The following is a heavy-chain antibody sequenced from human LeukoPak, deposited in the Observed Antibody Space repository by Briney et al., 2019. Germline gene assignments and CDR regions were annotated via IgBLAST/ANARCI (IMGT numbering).Heavy chain of an antibody. CDR1: GFTFRNAW. Sequence: GGSLRLSCAVSGFTFRNAWMHWVRQAPGKGLVWVSRIKGDGSITVYADSVKGRFTISRDNAKNTLYLQMNSLRVEDTAVYYCARSDWFDHWGQGTLVTVSS. V-gene: IGHV3-74*01. CDR2: IKGDGSIT. D-gene: IGHD3-3*01. J-gene: IGHJ5*02. CDR3: ARSDWFDH.